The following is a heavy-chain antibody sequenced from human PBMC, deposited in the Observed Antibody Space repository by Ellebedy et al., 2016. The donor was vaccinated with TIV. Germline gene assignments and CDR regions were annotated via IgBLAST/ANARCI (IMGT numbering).Heavy chain of an antibody. CDR1: GFIVNNHA. V-gene: IGHV3-23*01. CDR3: AKDPLGYCGSAGCHQPFEY. D-gene: IGHD2-2*01. Sequence: PGGSLRLSCAASGFIVNNHAMSWVRRAPGKGLEWVSSISGSGGGTHYRDSVKGRFTISRDTSRNTLHLHMTNLKADDTAVYYCAKDPLGYCGSAGCHQPFEYWGQGTLVTVSS. CDR2: ISGSGGGT. J-gene: IGHJ4*02.